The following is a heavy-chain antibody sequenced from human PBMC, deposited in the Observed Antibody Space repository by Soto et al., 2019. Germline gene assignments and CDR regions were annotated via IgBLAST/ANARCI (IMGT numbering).Heavy chain of an antibody. CDR1: GFTFSSYA. CDR3: AKDRVDYGDYRGLDY. CDR2: ISGSGTNR. J-gene: IGHJ4*02. Sequence: EVQLLESGGGLVQPGGSLRLSCAASGFTFSSYAMTWVRQAPGKGLEWVSAISGSGTNRYYADSVKGRFTISRDNSKSTLYLQMNSLSAEDTAVYYCAKDRVDYGDYRGLDYWGQGTVVTVSS. V-gene: IGHV3-23*01. D-gene: IGHD4-17*01.